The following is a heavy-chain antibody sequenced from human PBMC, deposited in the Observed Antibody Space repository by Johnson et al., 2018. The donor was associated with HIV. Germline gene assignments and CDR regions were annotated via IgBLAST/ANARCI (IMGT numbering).Heavy chain of an antibody. V-gene: IGHV3-7*01. D-gene: IGHD6-6*01. CDR3: AYSSSPLSGDAFDI. CDR2: IKQDGSEK. CDR1: GFTFSSYW. Sequence: EVQLVQSGGGLVQPGGSLRLSCAASGFTFSSYWMSWVRQAPGKGLEWVANIKQDGSEKYYVDSVKGRFTISRDNAKNSLYLQMNSLRAEDTAVYYCAYSSSPLSGDAFDIWGQGTMVTVSS. J-gene: IGHJ3*02.